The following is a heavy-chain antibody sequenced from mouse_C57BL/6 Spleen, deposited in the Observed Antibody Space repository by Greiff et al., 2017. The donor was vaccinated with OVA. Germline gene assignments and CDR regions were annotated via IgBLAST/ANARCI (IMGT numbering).Heavy chain of an antibody. Sequence: EVMLVESGGGLVQPGGSLSLSCAASGFTFTDYYMSWVRQPPGKALEWLGFIRNKANGYTTEYSASVKGRFTISRDNSQSILYLQMNALRAEDSATYYCASPRDYGDYAMDYWGQGTSVTVSS. D-gene: IGHD2-4*01. J-gene: IGHJ4*01. CDR2: IRNKANGYTT. V-gene: IGHV7-3*01. CDR1: GFTFTDYY. CDR3: ASPRDYGDYAMDY.